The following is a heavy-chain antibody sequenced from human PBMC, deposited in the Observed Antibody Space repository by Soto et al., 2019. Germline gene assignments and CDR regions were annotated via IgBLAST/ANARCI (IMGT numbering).Heavy chain of an antibody. CDR2: ISAYNGNT. V-gene: IGHV1-18*01. J-gene: IGHJ4*02. Sequence: SVEVCSKASGYTFTSYGISWVRQSPGKGLEWMGWISAYNGNTNYAQKLQGRVTMTTDTSTSTAYMELRSLRSDDTAVYYCARETPPAYYDFWSGYGYFDYWGQGTLVTVSS. CDR3: ARETPPAYYDFWSGYGYFDY. CDR1: GYTFTSYG. D-gene: IGHD3-3*01.